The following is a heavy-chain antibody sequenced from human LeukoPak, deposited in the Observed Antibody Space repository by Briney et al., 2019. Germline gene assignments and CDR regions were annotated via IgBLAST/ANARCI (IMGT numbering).Heavy chain of an antibody. CDR1: GFIFSNYN. Sequence: GGSLRLSCAASGFIFSNYNMNWVRQTPGKGLEWLSYISSSSGTIYYADSVKGRFTISGDNAKNSLYLQMNSLRAEDTAAYYCARALGYSYGYAVDYWGQGTLVTVSS. CDR2: ISSSSGTI. J-gene: IGHJ4*02. V-gene: IGHV3-48*01. D-gene: IGHD5-18*01. CDR3: ARALGYSYGYAVDY.